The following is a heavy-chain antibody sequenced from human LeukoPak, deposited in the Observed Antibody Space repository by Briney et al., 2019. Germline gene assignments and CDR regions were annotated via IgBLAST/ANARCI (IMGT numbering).Heavy chain of an antibody. Sequence: ASVKVSCKASGYTFTSYYMHWVRQAPGQGLEWMGIINPSGGSTSYAQKFQGRVTMTRDTSTSTVYMELSSLRPEDTAVYYCARDRKGTMVRGVIRSYYYYMDVWGKGTTVTISS. D-gene: IGHD3-10*01. CDR2: INPSGGST. CDR3: ARDRKGTMVRGVIRSYYYYMDV. V-gene: IGHV1-46*01. J-gene: IGHJ6*03. CDR1: GYTFTSYY.